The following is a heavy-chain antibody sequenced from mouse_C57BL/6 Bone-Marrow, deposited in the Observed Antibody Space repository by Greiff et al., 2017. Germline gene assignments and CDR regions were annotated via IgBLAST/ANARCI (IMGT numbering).Heavy chain of an antibody. CDR1: GYTFTDYD. V-gene: IGHV1-84*01. Sequence: QVQLQQSGPELVKPGASVTLSCKASGYTFTDYDIHWVKQTPGQGLEWIGWIDPGSGYTEYNEKFKGKATLTADTSSSTAYMQLSSLTSEDSAVYYCARHRAWFDYWGQGTALTVSS. CDR3: ARHRAWFDY. J-gene: IGHJ2*01. CDR2: IDPGSGYT.